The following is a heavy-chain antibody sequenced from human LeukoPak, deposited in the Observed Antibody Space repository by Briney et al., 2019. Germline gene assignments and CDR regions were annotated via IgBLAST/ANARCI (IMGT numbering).Heavy chain of an antibody. D-gene: IGHD6-13*01. Sequence: GALRLSCAASGFTVSSNYMSWVRQAPGKGLEWGSVIYSGGSTYYADSVKGRFTISRDNSKNTLYLQMNSLRAEDTAAYYCARSRSYSSSWYGYYSDYWGQGTLVTVSS. V-gene: IGHV3-53*01. CDR3: ARSRSYSSSWYGYYSDY. CDR1: GFTVSSNY. J-gene: IGHJ4*02. CDR2: IYSGGST.